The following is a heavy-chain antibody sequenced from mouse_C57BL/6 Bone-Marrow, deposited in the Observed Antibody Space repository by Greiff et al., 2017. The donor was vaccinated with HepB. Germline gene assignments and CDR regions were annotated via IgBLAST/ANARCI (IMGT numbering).Heavy chain of an antibody. Sequence: EVQRVESGGGLVQPGGSMKLSCAASGFTFSDAWMDWVRQSPEKGLEWVAEIRNKANNHATYYAESVKGRFTISRDDSKSSVYLQMNSLRAEDTGIYYRTPLVRRFHAMDYWGQGTSVTVSS. V-gene: IGHV6-6*01. J-gene: IGHJ4*01. CDR1: GFTFSDAW. D-gene: IGHD2-10*02. CDR3: TPLVRRFHAMDY. CDR2: IRNKANNHAT.